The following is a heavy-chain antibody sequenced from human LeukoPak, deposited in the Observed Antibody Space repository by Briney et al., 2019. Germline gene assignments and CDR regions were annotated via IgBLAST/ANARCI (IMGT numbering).Heavy chain of an antibody. CDR2: ITGSGGRT. Sequence: GGSLRLSCEVSGFTFSTYGMSWVRQAPGKGLEWVSAITGSGGRTYYADSVKGRFTISRDNSRDRLYLETNSLRAEDTAVYYCARTTEAHSWRTRYYDYYMDVWGKGTTVTVSS. CDR1: GFTFSTYG. CDR3: ARTTEAHSWRTRYYDYYMDV. V-gene: IGHV3-23*01. D-gene: IGHD1-1*01. J-gene: IGHJ6*03.